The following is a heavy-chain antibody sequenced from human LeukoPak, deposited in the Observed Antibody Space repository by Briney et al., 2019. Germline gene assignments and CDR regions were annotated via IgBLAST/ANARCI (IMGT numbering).Heavy chain of an antibody. J-gene: IGHJ4*02. V-gene: IGHV4-59*01. D-gene: IGHD5-24*01. CDR1: GGSISSYY. Sequence: PSETLFLTCTVSGGSISSYYWSWIRQPPGKGLEWIGYIYYSGSTNYNPSLKSRVTISVDTSKNQFSLKLSSVTAADTAVYYCARGPNYPSPSPFDYWGQGTLVTVSS. CDR2: IYYSGST. CDR3: ARGPNYPSPSPFDY.